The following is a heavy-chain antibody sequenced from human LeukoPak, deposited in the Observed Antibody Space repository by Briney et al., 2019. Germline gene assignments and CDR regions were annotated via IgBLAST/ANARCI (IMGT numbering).Heavy chain of an antibody. V-gene: IGHV3-74*01. D-gene: IGHD3-10*01. CDR2: INSDGSST. Sequence: GGSLRLSCAASGFTFSSYWMHWVRQAPGKGLVWVSRINSDGSSTSYADSVKGRFTISRDNAKNTLYLQMNSLRAEDTAVYYCAREITMVPGVTHDAFDIWGQGTMVTVSS. CDR1: GFTFSSYW. CDR3: AREITMVPGVTHDAFDI. J-gene: IGHJ3*02.